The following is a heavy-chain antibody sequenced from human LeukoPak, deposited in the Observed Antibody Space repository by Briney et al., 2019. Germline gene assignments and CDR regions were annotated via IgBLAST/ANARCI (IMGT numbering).Heavy chain of an antibody. CDR2: INPNSGGT. V-gene: IGHV1-2*02. J-gene: IGHJ4*02. Sequence: ASVKVSCKASGYTFTGYYMHWVRQAPGQGLEWMGWINPNSGGTNYAQKFQGRVTMTRDTSISTAYMELSRLRSDDTAVYYCARSVGYYYGSGSFFDYWGQGTLVTVSS. D-gene: IGHD3-10*01. CDR3: ARSVGYYYGSGSFFDY. CDR1: GYTFTGYY.